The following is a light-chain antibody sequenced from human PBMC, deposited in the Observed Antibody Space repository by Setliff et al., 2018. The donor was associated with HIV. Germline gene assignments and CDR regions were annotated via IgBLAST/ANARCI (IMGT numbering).Light chain of an antibody. V-gene: IGLV2-14*03. CDR1: SSDIGGYNY. CDR3: SSYASPSRNTYVI. Sequence: QSVLTQPASVSGSPGQSITISCTGTSSDIGGYNYVSRYQQHPGTGPKLIIYDVTHRPSGVSNRFSGSKSGNTASLTISGLQAEDEAVYHCSSYASPSRNTYVIFGGGTKVTVL. CDR2: DVT. J-gene: IGLJ2*01.